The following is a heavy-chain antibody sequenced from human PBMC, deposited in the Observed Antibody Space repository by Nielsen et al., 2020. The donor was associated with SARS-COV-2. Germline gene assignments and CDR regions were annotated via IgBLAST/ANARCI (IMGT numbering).Heavy chain of an antibody. D-gene: IGHD3-22*01. V-gene: IGHV1-69*01. J-gene: IGHJ6*03. CDR3: ARTMGKYSRPRVYYYYMDV. CDR1: GFTFSSYA. CDR2: IIPIFGTA. Sequence: GGSLRLSCAASGFTFSSYAISWVRQAPGQGLEWMGGIIPIFGTANYAQKFQGRVTITADESTSTAYMELSSLRSEDTAVYYCARTMGKYSRPRVYYYYMDVWGKGTTVTVSS.